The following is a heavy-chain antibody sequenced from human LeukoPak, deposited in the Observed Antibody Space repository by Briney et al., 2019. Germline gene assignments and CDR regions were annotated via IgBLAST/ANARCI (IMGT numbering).Heavy chain of an antibody. CDR2: ISGSGGST. D-gene: IGHD3-22*01. J-gene: IGHJ4*02. Sequence: TGGSLRLSCAASGFTFSSYAMSWVRQAPGKGLEWVSAISGSGGSTYYADSVKGRFTISRDNSKNTLYLQMNSLRAEDTAVYYCAKLSITMIVVVSTQDYWGQGTLVTVSS. V-gene: IGHV3-23*01. CDR1: GFTFSSYA. CDR3: AKLSITMIVVVSTQDY.